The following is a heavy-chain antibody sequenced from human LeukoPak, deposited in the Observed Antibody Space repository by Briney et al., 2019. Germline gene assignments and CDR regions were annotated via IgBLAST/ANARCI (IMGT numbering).Heavy chain of an antibody. CDR3: ARGNYYDSSTYYRAFDI. CDR2: IYYSGST. D-gene: IGHD3-22*01. Sequence: AETLSLTCTVSGGSLSSYYWNWIRQPPGKGLEWIGYIYYSGSTNYNPSLKSRVTISVDTSKNQFSLKLSSVTAADTAVYYCARGNYYDSSTYYRAFDIWGQGTMVTVSS. J-gene: IGHJ3*02. CDR1: GGSLSSYY. V-gene: IGHV4-59*01.